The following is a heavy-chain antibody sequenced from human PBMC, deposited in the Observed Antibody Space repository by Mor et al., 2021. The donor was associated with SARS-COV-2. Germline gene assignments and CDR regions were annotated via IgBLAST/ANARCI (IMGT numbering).Heavy chain of an antibody. Sequence: NVKQDGSETYYVDYVKGRFTISRDNAKNSLYLQMSSLRAEDTAVYYCARDSPYSSSFFFDYWGQGTLVTVSS. V-gene: IGHV3-7*01. D-gene: IGHD6-6*01. J-gene: IGHJ4*02. CDR2: VKQDGSET. CDR3: ARDSPYSSSFFFDY.